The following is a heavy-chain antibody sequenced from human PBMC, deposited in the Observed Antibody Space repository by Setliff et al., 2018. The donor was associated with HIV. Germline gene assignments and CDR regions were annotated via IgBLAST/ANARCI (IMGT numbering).Heavy chain of an antibody. CDR3: ARGWMATLNGPLGY. D-gene: IGHD5-12*01. Sequence: ASVKVSCKASGYPFTSYYMHWVRQAPGQGLEWMGIINPTGGSTSYAQKFQGRVTITADTSASTAYLEMSSLRSEDTAVYYCARGWMATLNGPLGYWGQGTLVTVSS. CDR2: INPTGGST. CDR1: GYPFTSYY. V-gene: IGHV1-46*01. J-gene: IGHJ4*02.